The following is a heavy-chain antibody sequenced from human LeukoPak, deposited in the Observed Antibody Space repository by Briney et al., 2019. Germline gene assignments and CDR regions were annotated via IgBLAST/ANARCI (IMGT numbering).Heavy chain of an antibody. CDR1: GYTFTGYY. Sequence: GASVKVSCKASGYTFTGYYMHWVRQAPGQGLEWMGWINPNSGGTNYAQKFQGRVTMTRDTSISTAYMELSRLRSDDTAVYYCASLVGATGYYYYYYMDVWGKGTTVTVSS. V-gene: IGHV1-2*02. CDR3: ASLVGATGYYYYYYMDV. D-gene: IGHD1-26*01. CDR2: INPNSGGT. J-gene: IGHJ6*03.